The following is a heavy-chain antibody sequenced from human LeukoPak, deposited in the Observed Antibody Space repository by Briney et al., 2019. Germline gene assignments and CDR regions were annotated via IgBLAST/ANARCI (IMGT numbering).Heavy chain of an antibody. Sequence: GGSLRLSCAASGFTFSSYSMNWVRQAPGKGLEWVANIKHDGNEKYYVDSVKGRFTISRDNAKNSLYLQMNSLRAEDTAVYYCAELGITMIGGVWGKGTTVTISS. J-gene: IGHJ6*04. CDR1: GFTFSSYS. CDR3: AELGITMIGGV. V-gene: IGHV3-7*01. D-gene: IGHD3-10*02. CDR2: IKHDGNEK.